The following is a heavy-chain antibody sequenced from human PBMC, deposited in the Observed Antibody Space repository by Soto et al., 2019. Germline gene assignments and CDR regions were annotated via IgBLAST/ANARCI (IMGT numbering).Heavy chain of an antibody. CDR2: IYYSGST. CDR3: ARDFMYYYDSSGYTRNYYGMDV. J-gene: IGHJ6*02. D-gene: IGHD3-22*01. V-gene: IGHV4-59*01. Sequence: SETLSLTCTVSGGSISSYYWSWIRQPPGKGLEWIGYIYYSGSTNYNPSLKSRVTISVDTSKNQFSLKLSSVTAADTAVYYCARDFMYYYDSSGYTRNYYGMDVWGQGTTVTVSS. CDR1: GGSISSYY.